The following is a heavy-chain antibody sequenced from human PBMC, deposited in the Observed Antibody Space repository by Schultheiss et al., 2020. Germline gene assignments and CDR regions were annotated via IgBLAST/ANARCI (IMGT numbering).Heavy chain of an antibody. CDR1: GFTFSSYA. D-gene: IGHD3-3*01. V-gene: IGHV3-23*01. CDR3: AKVDGDFWSGYCDY. J-gene: IGHJ4*02. CDR2: ISGSGGST. Sequence: GESLKISCAASGFTFSSYAMSWVRQAPGKGLEWVSAISGSGGSTYYADSVKGRFTISRDNSKNTLYLQMNSLRAEDTAVYYCAKVDGDFWSGYCDYWGQGTLVTVSS.